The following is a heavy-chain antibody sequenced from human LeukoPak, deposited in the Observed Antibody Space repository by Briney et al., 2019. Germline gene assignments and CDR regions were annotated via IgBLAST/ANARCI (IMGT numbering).Heavy chain of an antibody. V-gene: IGHV3-74*01. J-gene: IGHJ4*02. Sequence: GGSLRLSCRASGFTFSNYWMHWVRQAPGKGLVWVSHINSVGRSATYADSVKGRFTISRGNAKNTLYLQMNSLRAEDTAVYYCAREGYCSSTSCYREFDYWGQGTLVTVSS. CDR2: INSVGRSA. CDR1: GFTFSNYW. D-gene: IGHD2-2*01. CDR3: AREGYCSSTSCYREFDY.